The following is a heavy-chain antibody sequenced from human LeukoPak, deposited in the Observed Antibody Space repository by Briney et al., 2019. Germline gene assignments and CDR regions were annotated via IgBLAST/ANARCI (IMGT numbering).Heavy chain of an antibody. Sequence: GGSLRLSCATSGFIFSNYAVNWVRQAPGKGLEWVSYISTSGSTIYYADSVKGRFTISRDNGKSSLYLQMNSLRAEDTAVYYCARGVYDSTGYYQYWGQGTLVTVSS. D-gene: IGHD3-22*01. CDR3: ARGVYDSTGYYQY. CDR1: GFIFSNYA. J-gene: IGHJ4*02. CDR2: ISTSGSTI. V-gene: IGHV3-48*03.